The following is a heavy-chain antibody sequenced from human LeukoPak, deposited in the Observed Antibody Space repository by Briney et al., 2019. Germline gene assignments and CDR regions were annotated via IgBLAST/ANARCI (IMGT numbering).Heavy chain of an antibody. J-gene: IGHJ6*03. CDR3: ARDDREWLSFYCYYYMDV. Sequence: ASVKVSCKASGGTFTSYTISWVRQAPGQGHEWKGRIIPILGIANYAQKYQGRVTITADKYTSTAYMELSSLRSEDTAVYYCARDDREWLSFYCYYYMDVWGKGTTVTVSS. CDR1: GGTFTSYT. D-gene: IGHD3-3*01. V-gene: IGHV1-69*04. CDR2: IIPILGIA.